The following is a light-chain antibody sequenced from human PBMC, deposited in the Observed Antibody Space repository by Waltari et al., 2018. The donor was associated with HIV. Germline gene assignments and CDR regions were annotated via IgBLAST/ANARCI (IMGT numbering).Light chain of an antibody. CDR1: TSDVGDYNY. CDR3: SSYTSTSIPV. CDR2: EVS. Sequence: QSALTQPASVSGSPGQSITISCPGTTSDVGDYNYVSWYQQHPGKAPKLMIFEVSDRPSGVSNRFSGSKSGNTASLTISGLQAEDEADYYCSSYTSTSIPVFGGGTKLTVL. J-gene: IGLJ2*01. V-gene: IGLV2-14*01.